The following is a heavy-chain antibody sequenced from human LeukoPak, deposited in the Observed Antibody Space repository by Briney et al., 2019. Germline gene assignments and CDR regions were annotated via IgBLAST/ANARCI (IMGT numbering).Heavy chain of an antibody. CDR2: ISAYNGNT. Sequence: GASVKVSCKASGGTFSIYAISWVRQAPGQGLEWMGWISAYNGNTNYEQKVQGRVTMTTDTSTSTAYMELRSLRSDDTAVYYCARAGGWAREDYKADAFDIWGQGTMVTVSS. CDR1: GGTFSIYA. CDR3: ARAGGWAREDYKADAFDI. D-gene: IGHD6-19*01. V-gene: IGHV1-18*01. J-gene: IGHJ3*02.